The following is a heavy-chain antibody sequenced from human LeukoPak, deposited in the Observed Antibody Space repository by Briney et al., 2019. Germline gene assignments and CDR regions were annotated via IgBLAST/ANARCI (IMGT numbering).Heavy chain of an antibody. J-gene: IGHJ3*02. CDR1: GYTFTSYD. V-gene: IGHV1-8*03. CDR2: MNPNSGNT. CDR3: VGGLTAAGTPAADAFDI. D-gene: IGHD6-13*01. Sequence: ASVKVSCKASGYTFTSYDINWVRQATGQGLEWMGWMNPNSGNTGYAQKFQGRVTITRNTSISTAYMELSSLRSEDTALYYCVGGLTAAGTPAADAFDIWGQGTMVTVSS.